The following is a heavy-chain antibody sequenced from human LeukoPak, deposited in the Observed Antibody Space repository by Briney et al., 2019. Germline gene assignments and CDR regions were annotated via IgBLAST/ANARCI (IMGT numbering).Heavy chain of an antibody. Sequence: PGESLKISCRASGYSFTTYWIGWVRQMPGKGLEWMGIIYPGNSDTRYRPSFQGQVTISADKSISTAYLQWSSLKASDTAMYYCARRLTYDSRAYYCLDYWGQGTLVTVSS. CDR2: IYPGNSDT. D-gene: IGHD3-22*01. V-gene: IGHV5-51*01. CDR3: ARRLTYDSRAYYCLDY. J-gene: IGHJ4*02. CDR1: GYSFTTYW.